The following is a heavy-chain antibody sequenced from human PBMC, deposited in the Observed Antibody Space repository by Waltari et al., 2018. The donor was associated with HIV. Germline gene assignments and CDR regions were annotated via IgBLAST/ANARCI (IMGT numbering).Heavy chain of an antibody. CDR3: ARSAGSYGYGFDY. CDR2: IYYSGST. D-gene: IGHD5-18*01. Sequence: QVQLQESGPGLVKPSETLSLTCTVSGGSISSYYWSWIRQPPGKGLEWIGYIYYSGSTNYNPSLKSRVTISVDTSKNQFSLKLSSVTAADTAVYYCARSAGSYGYGFDYWGQGTLVTVSS. V-gene: IGHV4-59*01. CDR1: GGSISSYY. J-gene: IGHJ4*02.